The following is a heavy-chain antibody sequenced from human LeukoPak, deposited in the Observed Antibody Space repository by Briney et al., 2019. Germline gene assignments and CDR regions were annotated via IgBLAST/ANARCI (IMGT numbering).Heavy chain of an antibody. Sequence: PGGSLRLSCAASGFTFSSYWMHWVRQAPGKGLVWVSRINSDGSSTSYADSVKGRFTISRDNAKNTLFLQMNTLRAEDTAVYYCAKKASSAVHGFDYWGQGTLVTVSS. CDR1: GFTFSSYW. CDR2: INSDGSST. J-gene: IGHJ4*02. D-gene: IGHD1-1*01. V-gene: IGHV3-74*01. CDR3: AKKASSAVHGFDY.